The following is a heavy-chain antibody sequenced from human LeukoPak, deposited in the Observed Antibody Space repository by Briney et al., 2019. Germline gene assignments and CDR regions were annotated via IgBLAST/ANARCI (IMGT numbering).Heavy chain of an antibody. CDR2: ISSRSENI. J-gene: IGHJ4*02. CDR1: GFTFSNAW. Sequence: GGSLRLSCAASGFTFSNAWMSWVRQAPGKGLEWVSYISSRSENIVYADSVKGRFIISRENAKNSLYLQMNSLRAEDTAVYYCGRRLLKGGGRNWGQGTLVTVSS. D-gene: IGHD3-16*01. CDR3: GRRLLKGGGRN. V-gene: IGHV3-48*04.